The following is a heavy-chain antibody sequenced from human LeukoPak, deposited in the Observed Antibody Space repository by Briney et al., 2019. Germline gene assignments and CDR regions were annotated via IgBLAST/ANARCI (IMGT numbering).Heavy chain of an antibody. CDR1: GYTFTSYY. Sequence: ASVTVSFKASGYTFTSYYMHWVRQAPGQGLEWMGIINPSGGSTSYAQKFQGRVTMTRVMSTSTVYMELSSLRSEDTAVYYCAKSAYSSSWRQGRFDYWGQGTLVTVSS. J-gene: IGHJ4*02. V-gene: IGHV1-46*01. CDR2: INPSGGST. D-gene: IGHD6-13*01. CDR3: AKSAYSSSWRQGRFDY.